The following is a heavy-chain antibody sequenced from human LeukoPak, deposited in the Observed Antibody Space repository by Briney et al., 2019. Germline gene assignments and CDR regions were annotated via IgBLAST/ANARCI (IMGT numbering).Heavy chain of an antibody. CDR1: GASINTYY. D-gene: IGHD3-10*01. J-gene: IGHJ4*02. Sequence: SEPLSLTCTVSGASINTYYWSWIRQPPGKGLVWLGYIYYSGTTSYNPSLKTRVTISIDTSKNQFSLKLSSVTAADTAVYYCARVLRPMASQYYFDYWGQGTLVTVSS. CDR3: ARVLRPMASQYYFDY. V-gene: IGHV4-59*12. CDR2: IYYSGTT.